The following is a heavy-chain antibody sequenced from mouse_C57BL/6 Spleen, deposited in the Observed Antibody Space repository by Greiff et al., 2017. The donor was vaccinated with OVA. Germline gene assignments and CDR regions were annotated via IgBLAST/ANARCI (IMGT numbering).Heavy chain of an antibody. CDR1: GYTFTDYN. J-gene: IGHJ1*03. CDR3: ATNYYGSRDWYFDV. Sequence: EVQLQQSGPELVKPGASVKMSCKASGYTFTDYNMHWVKQSHGKSLEWIGYINPNNGGTSYNQKFKGKATLTVNKSSSTAYMELRSLTSEDSAVYYCATNYYGSRDWYFDVWGTGTTVTVSS. D-gene: IGHD1-1*01. CDR2: INPNNGGT. V-gene: IGHV1-22*01.